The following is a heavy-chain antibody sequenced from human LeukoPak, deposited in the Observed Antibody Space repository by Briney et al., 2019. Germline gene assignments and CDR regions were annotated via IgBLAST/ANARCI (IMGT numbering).Heavy chain of an antibody. CDR3: ARESNDYVWGSYRYTPMIDY. CDR2: IYYSGST. J-gene: IGHJ4*02. D-gene: IGHD3-16*02. Sequence: SETLSLTCTVSGGSMSPYHWSWIRQPPGKGLEWTGYIYYSGSTNYNPSLKSRVTMSVDTSKNQFSLKLSSVTAADTAVYYCARESNDYVWGSYRYTPMIDYWGQGTLVTVSS. V-gene: IGHV4-59*12. CDR1: GGSMSPYH.